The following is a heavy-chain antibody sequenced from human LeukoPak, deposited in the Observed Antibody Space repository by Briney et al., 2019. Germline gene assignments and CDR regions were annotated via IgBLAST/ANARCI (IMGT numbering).Heavy chain of an antibody. CDR3: ARAKYSNSAFDY. CDR2: TLYDENNK. CDR1: GFTFRSYA. D-gene: IGHD4-11*01. V-gene: IGHV3-30*04. J-gene: IGHJ4*02. Sequence: GGSLRLSCAASGFTFRSYAMHWVRQAPGKGLEWLAVTLYDENNKHYADSVRGRFSISRDNSKNTLYLQMNSLRTEDSAVYYCARAKYSNSAFDYWGQGTLVTVSS.